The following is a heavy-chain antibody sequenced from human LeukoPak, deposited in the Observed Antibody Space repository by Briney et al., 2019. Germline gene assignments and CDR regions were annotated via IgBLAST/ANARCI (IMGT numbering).Heavy chain of an antibody. D-gene: IGHD6-13*01. Sequence: GGSLRLSCAASGFTFSNYWMTWVRQAPGKGLAWLAVIPYDGSNKYYAGSMKGRFTISRDNSKNTLYLQMNSLRAEDTAVYYCATEAAAGYSVSYFDYWGQGTLVTVSS. CDR2: IPYDGSNK. J-gene: IGHJ4*02. V-gene: IGHV3-30-3*01. CDR1: GFTFSNYW. CDR3: ATEAAAGYSVSYFDY.